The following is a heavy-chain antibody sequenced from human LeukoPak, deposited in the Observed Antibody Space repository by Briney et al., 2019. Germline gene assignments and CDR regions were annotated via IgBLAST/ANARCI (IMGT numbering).Heavy chain of an antibody. CDR3: ARYCTGSNCYSNRGAFGV. CDR1: GGPVSGDPYY. V-gene: IGHV4-61*01. Sequence: SETLSLTCSVSGGPVSGDPYYWSWIRQPPGKGPEWIGHISYSGSVNSNPSLKSRVTASIDTSKNQFSLKLSSVTAADTAVYYCARYCTGSNCYSNRGAFGVWGRGTMVTVSS. J-gene: IGHJ3*01. CDR2: ISYSGSV. D-gene: IGHD2-15*01.